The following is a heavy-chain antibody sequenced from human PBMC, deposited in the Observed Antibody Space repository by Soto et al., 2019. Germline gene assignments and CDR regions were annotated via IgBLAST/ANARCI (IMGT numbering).Heavy chain of an antibody. Sequence: QVQLVESGGGVVQPGRSLRLSCAASGFTFSSYGMHWVRQAPGKGLEWVAVISYDGSNKYYADSVKGRFTISRDNSKNTLDLQMNSLRAEDTAVYYCAKEQNYCSGGSCYPDYFDYWGQGTLVTVSS. CDR2: ISYDGSNK. V-gene: IGHV3-30*18. CDR3: AKEQNYCSGGSCYPDYFDY. D-gene: IGHD2-15*01. CDR1: GFTFSSYG. J-gene: IGHJ4*02.